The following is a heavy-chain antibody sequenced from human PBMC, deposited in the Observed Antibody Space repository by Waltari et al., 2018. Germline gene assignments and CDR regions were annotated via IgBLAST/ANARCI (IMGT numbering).Heavy chain of an antibody. V-gene: IGHV3-23*01. J-gene: IGHJ4*02. D-gene: IGHD3-10*01. CDR1: GFTFSSYA. CDR3: AKDDADYYGSGTDY. CDR2: ISGGGGIT. Sequence: EVQLLESGGGLVQPGGSLRLSCAASGFTFSSYALTWVRQAPGKGLEWVSVISGGGGITYSADSVKGRFTISRDNSKNTLYLQMNSLRAEDTAVYYCAKDDADYYGSGTDYWGQGTLVTVSS.